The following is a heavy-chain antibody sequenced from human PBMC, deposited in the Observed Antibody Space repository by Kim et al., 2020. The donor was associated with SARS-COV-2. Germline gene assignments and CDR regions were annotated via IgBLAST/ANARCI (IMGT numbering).Heavy chain of an antibody. CDR2: ISASGGST. CDR3: AKDRGWGFGLNGMDV. D-gene: IGHD3-10*01. V-gene: IGHV3-23*01. J-gene: IGHJ6*02. CDR1: GFTFSSYT. Sequence: GSLRLSCAASGFTFSSYTMNWVRQFPGKGLEWVSGISASGGSTYYADSVMGRFTISSDRSKKTLYLQMDSLRVEDTALYYCAKDRGWGFGLNGMDVWGQGTTVTVSS.